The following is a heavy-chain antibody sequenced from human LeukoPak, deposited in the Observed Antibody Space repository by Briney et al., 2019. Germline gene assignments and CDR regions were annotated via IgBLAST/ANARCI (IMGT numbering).Heavy chain of an antibody. CDR1: GGSISSYY. Sequence: PSETLSLTCTVSGGSISSYYWSWIRQPPGKGLEWIGYIYYSGSTNYNPSLKSRVTISVDTSKNQFSLKLSSVTAADTAVYYCARDNWNYGSSMDVWGQGTRSPSP. V-gene: IGHV4-59*01. CDR3: ARDNWNYGSSMDV. D-gene: IGHD1-7*01. J-gene: IGHJ6*02. CDR2: IYYSGST.